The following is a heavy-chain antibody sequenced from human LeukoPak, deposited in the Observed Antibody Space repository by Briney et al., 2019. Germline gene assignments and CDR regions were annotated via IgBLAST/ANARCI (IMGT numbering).Heavy chain of an antibody. Sequence: GASVKVSCKASGYTFTSYGISWVRQAPGQGLEWMGWINPNSGGTNYAQKFQGRVTMTRDTSISTAYMELSRLRSDDTAVYYCASDGNFSGYDLGYWGQGTLVTVSS. D-gene: IGHD5-12*01. CDR1: GYTFTSYG. CDR3: ASDGNFSGYDLGY. V-gene: IGHV1-2*02. CDR2: INPNSGGT. J-gene: IGHJ4*02.